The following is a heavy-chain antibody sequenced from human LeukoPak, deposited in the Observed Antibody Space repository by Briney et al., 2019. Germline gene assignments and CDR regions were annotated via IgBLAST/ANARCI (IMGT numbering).Heavy chain of an antibody. D-gene: IGHD3-3*01. V-gene: IGHV3-11*04. Sequence: GGSLRLSCAASGFTFSDYYMSWIRQAPGKGLEWVSHISSSGSTIYYADSVKGRFTISRDNAKNSLYLQMNSLRAEDTAVYYCATDTYYDFWSGPVEYWGQGTLVTVSS. CDR3: ATDTYYDFWSGPVEY. CDR1: GFTFSDYY. J-gene: IGHJ4*02. CDR2: ISSSGSTI.